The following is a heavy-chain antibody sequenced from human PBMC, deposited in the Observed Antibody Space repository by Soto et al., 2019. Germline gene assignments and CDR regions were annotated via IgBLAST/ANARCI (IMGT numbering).Heavy chain of an antibody. CDR2: INPSGGST. Sequence: GASVKVSCKASGYTFTSYYMHWVRQAPGQGLEWMGIINPSGGSTSYAQKLQGRVTMTRDTSTSTVHIELSSLRSEDTAVYYCARPMSSWPPGPYDYWGQGTLVTVSS. CDR3: ARPMSSWPPGPYDY. D-gene: IGHD6-13*01. V-gene: IGHV1-46*03. CDR1: GYTFTSYY. J-gene: IGHJ4*02.